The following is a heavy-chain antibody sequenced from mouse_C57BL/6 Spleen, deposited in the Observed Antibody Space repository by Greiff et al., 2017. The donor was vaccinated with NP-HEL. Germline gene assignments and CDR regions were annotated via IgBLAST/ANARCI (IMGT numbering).Heavy chain of an antibody. D-gene: IGHD1-1*01. CDR3: ARTHEAKVVFDY. CDR2: IDPSDSET. Sequence: QVQLQQPGAELVRPGSSVKLSCKASGYTFTSYWMHWVKQRPIQGLEWIGNIDPSDSETHYNQKFKDKARLTVDKSSSTAYMQLSSLTSEDSAVYYCARTHEAKVVFDYWGQGTTLTVSS. CDR1: GYTFTSYW. J-gene: IGHJ2*01. V-gene: IGHV1-52*01.